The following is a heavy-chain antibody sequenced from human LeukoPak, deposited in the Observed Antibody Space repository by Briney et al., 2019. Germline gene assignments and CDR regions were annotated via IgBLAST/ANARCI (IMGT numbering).Heavy chain of an antibody. J-gene: IGHJ4*02. V-gene: IGHV1-69*04. CDR2: IIPILGIA. Sequence: ASVKVSCKASGGTFSSYAISWVRQAPGQGLEWMGRIIPILGIANYAQKFQGRVTITADKSTSTAYMELSSLRSEDTAVYYCARAPPQNYYDSSGYFDYWGQGTLVTVSS. CDR3: ARAPPQNYYDSSGYFDY. CDR1: GGTFSSYA. D-gene: IGHD3-22*01.